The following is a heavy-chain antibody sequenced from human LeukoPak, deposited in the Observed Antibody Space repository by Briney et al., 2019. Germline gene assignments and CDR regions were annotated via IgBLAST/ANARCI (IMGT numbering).Heavy chain of an antibody. CDR2: IYPGDSDT. CDR3: ARHGDSSSFKNWFDP. V-gene: IGHV5-51*01. J-gene: IGHJ5*02. CDR1: GYSFTSYW. D-gene: IGHD3-22*01. Sequence: GESLKISCKGSGYSFTSYWIGWVRQMPGKGLEWMGIIYPGDSDTRYSPSFQGQVTISADKSISTAYLQWSSLKASDTAMYDCARHGDSSSFKNWFDPWGQGTLVTVSS.